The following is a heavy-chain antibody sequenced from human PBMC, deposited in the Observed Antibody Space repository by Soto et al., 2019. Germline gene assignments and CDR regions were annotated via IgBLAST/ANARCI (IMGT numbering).Heavy chain of an antibody. CDR1: GGSISSGGYY. Sequence: QVPLQESGPGLVKPSQTLSLTCTVSGGSISSGGYYWSWIRQHQGKGLEWIGYIYYSGSTYYNPSLKSRVTRLVDTSKNQFSLKLSSVTAADTAVYYCARDEYYYGSGSNYFDSWGQGTLVTVSS. V-gene: IGHV4-31*03. CDR2: IYYSGST. CDR3: ARDEYYYGSGSNYFDS. D-gene: IGHD3-10*01. J-gene: IGHJ4*02.